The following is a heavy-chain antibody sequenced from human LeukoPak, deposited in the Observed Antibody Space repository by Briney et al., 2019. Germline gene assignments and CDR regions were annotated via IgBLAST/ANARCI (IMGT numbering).Heavy chain of an antibody. Sequence: GRSLRLSCAASGFTVSSNYMSWVRQAPGKGLEWVSLIYSGGSTSYADSVKGRFTFSRDNSKNTLYLQMNSLRAEDTAVYYCARDRVNWNDVGGLFDYWGQGTLVTVSS. J-gene: IGHJ4*02. D-gene: IGHD1-1*01. V-gene: IGHV3-53*01. CDR1: GFTVSSNY. CDR2: IYSGGST. CDR3: ARDRVNWNDVGGLFDY.